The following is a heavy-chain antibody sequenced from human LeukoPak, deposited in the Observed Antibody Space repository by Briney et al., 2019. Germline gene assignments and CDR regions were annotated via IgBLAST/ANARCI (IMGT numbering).Heavy chain of an antibody. V-gene: IGHV3-30*02. CDR2: IRYDGSNK. Sequence: PGGSLRLSCAASGFTFSSYGMHWVRQAPGKGLEWVAFIRYDGSNKYYADSVKGRFTISRDNSKNTLYLQMNSLRAEDTAVYYCAKDRGTIFGVVIRSPYWGQGTLVTVSS. CDR3: AKDRGTIFGVVIRSPY. D-gene: IGHD3-3*01. J-gene: IGHJ4*02. CDR1: GFTFSSYG.